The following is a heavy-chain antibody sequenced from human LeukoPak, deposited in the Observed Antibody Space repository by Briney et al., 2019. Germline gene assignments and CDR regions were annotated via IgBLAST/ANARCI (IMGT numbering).Heavy chain of an antibody. CDR2: IYSGGST. V-gene: IGHV3-53*01. D-gene: IGHD5-24*01. Sequence: GGSLRLSCAASEFSVGSNYMTWVRQAPGKGLEWVSLIYSGGSTYYADSVKGRFTISRDNSKNTLYLQMNSLRAEDTAVYYCAKSGYNRFDYWGQGTLVTVSS. CDR3: AKSGYNRFDY. J-gene: IGHJ4*02. CDR1: EFSVGSNY.